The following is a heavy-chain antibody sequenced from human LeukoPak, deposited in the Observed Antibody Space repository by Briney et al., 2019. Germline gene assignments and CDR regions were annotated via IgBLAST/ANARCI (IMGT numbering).Heavy chain of an antibody. D-gene: IGHD2-15*01. CDR1: GFTFSSYS. CDR2: ISSSSSYI. Sequence: PGGSLRLSCAASGFTFSSYSMNWVRQAPGKGLEWVSSISSSSSYIYYADSVEGRFTISRDNAKNSLYLQMNSLRAEDTAVYYCAREANVVVVAANDYWGQGTLVTVSS. J-gene: IGHJ4*02. V-gene: IGHV3-21*01. CDR3: AREANVVVVAANDY.